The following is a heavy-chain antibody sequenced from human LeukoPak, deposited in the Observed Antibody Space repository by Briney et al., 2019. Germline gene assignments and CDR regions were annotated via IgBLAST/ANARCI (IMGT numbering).Heavy chain of an antibody. J-gene: IGHJ6*02. V-gene: IGHV1-2*02. CDR1: GYTFTGYY. CDR2: INPNSGGT. Sequence: GASVKVSCKASGYTFTGYYMHWVRQAPGQGLEWMGWINPNSGGTNYAQKFQGRVTMTRDTSISTAYMELSRLRSDDTAVYYCARDPWNNWNDLGPYYYYGMDVWGQGTTVTVSS. D-gene: IGHD1-1*01. CDR3: ARDPWNNWNDLGPYYYYGMDV.